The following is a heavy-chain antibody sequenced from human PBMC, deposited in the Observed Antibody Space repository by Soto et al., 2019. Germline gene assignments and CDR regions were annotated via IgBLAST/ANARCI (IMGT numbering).Heavy chain of an antibody. D-gene: IGHD6-13*01. J-gene: IGHJ4*02. CDR2: INAGNSNT. CDR3: ARDHSAFRLVSEADGAGMFAN. Sequence: ASVKVSCKASGYTFTSYGISWVRQAPGQGLEWMGWINAGNSNTKYSQKFQGRVTITRDISASTAYMELSSLRSEDTAVYYCARDHSAFRLVSEADGAGMFANWGQGTLVTVSS. CDR1: GYTFTSYG. V-gene: IGHV1-18*01.